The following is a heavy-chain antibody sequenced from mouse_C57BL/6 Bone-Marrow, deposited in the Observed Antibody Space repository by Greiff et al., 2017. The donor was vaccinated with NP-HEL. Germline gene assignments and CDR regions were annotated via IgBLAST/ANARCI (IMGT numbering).Heavy chain of an antibody. J-gene: IGHJ2*01. CDR2: IHPNSGST. CDR1: GYTFTSYW. D-gene: IGHD3-3*01. Sequence: QVQLQQSGAELVKPGASVKLSCKASGYTFTSYWMHWVKQRPGQGLEWIGMIHPNSGSTNYNEKFKSKATLTVDKSSSPAYMHLNSLTSEDSAVYYGARLAVTRYLDYWGQGTTLTVSS. CDR3: ARLAVTRYLDY. V-gene: IGHV1-64*01.